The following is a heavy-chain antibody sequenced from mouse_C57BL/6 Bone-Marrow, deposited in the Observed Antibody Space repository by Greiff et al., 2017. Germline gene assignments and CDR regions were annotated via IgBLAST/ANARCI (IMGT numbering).Heavy chain of an antibody. CDR2: ISDGGCYT. CDR1: GFTFSSYA. Sequence: EVQGVESGGGLVKPGGSLKLSCAASGFTFSSYAMSWVRQTPEKGLEWVATISDGGCYTYYPDNVKGRFTISRDNAKNNLYLQMSHLKSEDTALYCCGRDGAYYGSRAYWGQGTLVTVSA. J-gene: IGHJ3*01. CDR3: GRDGAYYGSRAY. V-gene: IGHV5-4*01. D-gene: IGHD1-1*01.